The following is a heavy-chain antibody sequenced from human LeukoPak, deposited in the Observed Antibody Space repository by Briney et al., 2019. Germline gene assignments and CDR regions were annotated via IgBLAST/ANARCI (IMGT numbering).Heavy chain of an antibody. CDR3: ARDWGRSDAFEI. V-gene: IGHV4-61*02. CDR1: GGSISSGDYY. D-gene: IGHD3-16*01. Sequence: TLSLTCTVSGGSISSGDYYWIWIPQRAGRGLVWIGRIHTSGSTNYNPSLKSRVTMSVATSKNQCSPKLRSVTAADTAVYYCARDWGRSDAFEIWGQGTLVTVSS. J-gene: IGHJ3*02. CDR2: IHTSGST.